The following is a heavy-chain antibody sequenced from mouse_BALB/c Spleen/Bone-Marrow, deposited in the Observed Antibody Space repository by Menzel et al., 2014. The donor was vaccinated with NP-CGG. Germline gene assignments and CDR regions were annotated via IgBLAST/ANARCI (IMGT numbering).Heavy chain of an antibody. D-gene: IGHD1-1*01. CDR1: GYTFSSYW. J-gene: IGHJ4*01. V-gene: IGHV1-9*01. Sequence: QVQLQQSGAELMKPGASVKISCKATGYTFSSYWIEWVKQRPGHGLEWIGEILPGRGSTNYNEKFKGKATFTSDTSSNTAYMQLSSLTPEDSAVYYCARWDTTAIDYWGQGTSVTVSS. CDR2: ILPGRGST. CDR3: ARWDTTAIDY.